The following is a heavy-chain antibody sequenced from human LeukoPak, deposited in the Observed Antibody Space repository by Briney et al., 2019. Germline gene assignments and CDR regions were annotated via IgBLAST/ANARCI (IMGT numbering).Heavy chain of an antibody. J-gene: IGHJ4*02. Sequence: SETLSLTCTVSGGSISSRSYYWGWIRQSPGRGLEWIGTFYYSGSTYYNPSLKSRVTISVDTSKNQFSLKLSSVTAADTAVYYCARRDYWGFGEKTDMYFDQWGQGTLVTVSS. D-gene: IGHD3-10*01. V-gene: IGHV4-39*01. CDR1: GGSISSRSYY. CDR3: ARRDYWGFGEKTDMYFDQ. CDR2: FYYSGST.